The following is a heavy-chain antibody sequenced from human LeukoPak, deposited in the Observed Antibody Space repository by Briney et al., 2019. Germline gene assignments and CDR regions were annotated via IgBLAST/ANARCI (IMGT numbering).Heavy chain of an antibody. CDR2: IHASGNT. D-gene: IGHD5-18*01. CDR3: ARDLGYGYYFYYYLDV. Sequence: SETLSLTCTVSGGSISRYYWTWIRQPAGKGLEYLGRIHASGNTYYNPSLNSRVAISIDTSKNQFSLKVSSVAAADTAVYYCARDLGYGYYFYYYLDVWGKGTTVTVSS. CDR1: GGSISRYY. V-gene: IGHV4-4*07. J-gene: IGHJ6*03.